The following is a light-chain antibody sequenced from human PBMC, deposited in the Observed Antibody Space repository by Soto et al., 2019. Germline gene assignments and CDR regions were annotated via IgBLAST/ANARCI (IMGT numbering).Light chain of an antibody. CDR2: VKSDGSH. J-gene: IGLJ2*01. Sequence: QSVLTQSPSASASLGDSVRLTCTLSSGHSNYAIAWHQQQPEKGPRCLMKVKSDGSHNKEDGIPDRFSGSSSGAERDLSISSLQSEDEADYYCQAWYTDTVIFGGGTKLTVL. CDR3: QAWYTDTVI. CDR1: SGHSNYA. V-gene: IGLV4-69*01.